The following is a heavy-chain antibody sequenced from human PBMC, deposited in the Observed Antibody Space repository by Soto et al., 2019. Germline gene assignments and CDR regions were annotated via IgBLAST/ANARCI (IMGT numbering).Heavy chain of an antibody. CDR3: ARDHLILPAHDFFYGSDV. CDR1: GFTFSRYS. V-gene: IGHV3-7*03. CDR2: IPQDGVDG. Sequence: LRLSCEVSGFTFSRYSMSWVRQSPGKGLEWVAKIPQDGVDGHYADSVKGRFTISRDNGKNSLYLQLNNLRAEDTAVYYCARDHLILPAHDFFYGSDVWGRGATVTVSS. J-gene: IGHJ6*02. D-gene: IGHD2-21*02.